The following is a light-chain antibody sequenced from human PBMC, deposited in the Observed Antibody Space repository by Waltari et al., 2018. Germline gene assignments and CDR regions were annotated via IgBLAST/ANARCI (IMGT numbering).Light chain of an antibody. Sequence: EIVLTQSPGTLSLSPGERATLSCRASQSVSGTYLAWYQQKPGQAPRLLIYGASSRATGIPDRFSCSGSGTDFTLTISRLESEDFAVYYCQQYGSSPWTFGQGTKVEIK. CDR3: QQYGSSPWT. J-gene: IGKJ1*01. CDR1: QSVSGTY. V-gene: IGKV3-20*01. CDR2: GAS.